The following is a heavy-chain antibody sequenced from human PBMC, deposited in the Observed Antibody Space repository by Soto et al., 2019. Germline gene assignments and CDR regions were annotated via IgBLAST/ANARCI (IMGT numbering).Heavy chain of an antibody. Sequence: GGSLRLSCAASGFTFSSYAMHWVRQAPGKGLEWVAVISYDGSNKYYADSVKGRFTISRDNSKNTLYLQMNSLRAEDTAVYYCARDPDSSGYYYFDYWGQGTLVTVSS. D-gene: IGHD3-22*01. J-gene: IGHJ4*02. CDR2: ISYDGSNK. V-gene: IGHV3-30-3*01. CDR3: ARDPDSSGYYYFDY. CDR1: GFTFSSYA.